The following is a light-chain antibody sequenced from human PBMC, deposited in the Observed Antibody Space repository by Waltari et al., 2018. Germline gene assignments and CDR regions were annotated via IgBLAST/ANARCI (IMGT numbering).Light chain of an antibody. V-gene: IGKV3-11*01. CDR1: QSVSSY. CDR2: DAS. J-gene: IGKJ1*01. CDR3: NQRATWPRT. Sequence: EIVLTQSPATLSLSPGERATLSCRASQSVSSYLAWYQQKPDQAPRLLSYDASTRATGIPARFSGSESGTDFTLTITNLEPEDSAVYYCNQRATWPRTFGQGTKVEIK.